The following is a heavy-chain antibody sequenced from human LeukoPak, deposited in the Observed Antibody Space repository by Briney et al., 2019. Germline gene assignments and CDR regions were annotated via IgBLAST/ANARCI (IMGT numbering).Heavy chain of an antibody. Sequence: PSETLSLTCTVSGGSISSSSYYWGWIRQPPGKGLEWIGTIYYSGSTYYNPSLTSRVTISVDTSKNQFSLKLSSVTAADTAVYYCARDQIRGWTIDYWGQGTLVTVSS. CDR3: ARDQIRGWTIDY. J-gene: IGHJ4*02. D-gene: IGHD6-19*01. CDR1: GGSISSSSYY. CDR2: IYYSGST. V-gene: IGHV4-39*02.